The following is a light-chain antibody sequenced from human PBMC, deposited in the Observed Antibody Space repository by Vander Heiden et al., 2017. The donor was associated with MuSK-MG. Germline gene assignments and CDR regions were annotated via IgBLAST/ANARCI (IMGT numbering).Light chain of an antibody. CDR3: QQRHYLPLT. V-gene: IGKV3-11*01. Sequence: EIVLTQSPATLSLFAGERATLSCRASQNINDYLAWYRQKPGQAPSLIIYDASNRATGVPARFSGSGSGTDFTLTISSLGPEDFAIYYCQQRHYLPLTFGGGTKVEI. CDR2: DAS. CDR1: QNINDY. J-gene: IGKJ4*01.